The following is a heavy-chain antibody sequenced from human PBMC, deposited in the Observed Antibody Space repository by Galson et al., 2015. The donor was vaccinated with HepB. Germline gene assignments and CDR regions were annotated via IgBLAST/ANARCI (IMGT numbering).Heavy chain of an antibody. CDR3: ASTRYYYYYGMDV. Sequence: SLRLSCAASGFTVSSNYMSWVRQAPGKGLEWVSVIYSGGSTYYADSVKGRFTISRDNSKNTLYLQMNSLRAEDTAVYYCASTRYYYYYGMDVWGQGTTVTVSS. CDR1: GFTVSSNY. CDR2: IYSGGST. J-gene: IGHJ6*02. V-gene: IGHV3-53*01.